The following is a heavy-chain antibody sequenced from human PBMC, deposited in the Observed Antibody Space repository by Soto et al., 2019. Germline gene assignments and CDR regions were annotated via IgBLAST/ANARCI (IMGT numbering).Heavy chain of an antibody. CDR1: GGTFSSYA. V-gene: IGHV1-69*01. D-gene: IGHD2-15*01. CDR3: ARARPPPYSSGGSGDASYYYGMDG. Sequence: QVQLVQSGAEVKKPGSSVKVSCKASGGTFSSYAISWVRQAPGQGLEWMGGIIPIFGTANYAQKFQGRVTITAAESTSTADMELSSPRAEDTAVDYCARARPPPYSSGGSGDASYYYGMDGWGQGTTVTVSS. CDR2: IIPIFGTA. J-gene: IGHJ6*02.